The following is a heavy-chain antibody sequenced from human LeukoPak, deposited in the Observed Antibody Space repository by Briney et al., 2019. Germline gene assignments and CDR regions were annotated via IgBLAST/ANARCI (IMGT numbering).Heavy chain of an antibody. V-gene: IGHV1-2*02. CDR3: ARLSSTSCCNDY. CDR2: INPNSGGT. Sequence: ASVKLSCNASGYTFTGYYMHWVRQAPGQGLEWMGWINPNSGGTTYAHKFQGRVTMTRDTSISTAYMELSRLRSDDTAVYYCARLSSTSCCNDYWGQGTLVTVSS. CDR1: GYTFTGYY. D-gene: IGHD2-2*01. J-gene: IGHJ4*02.